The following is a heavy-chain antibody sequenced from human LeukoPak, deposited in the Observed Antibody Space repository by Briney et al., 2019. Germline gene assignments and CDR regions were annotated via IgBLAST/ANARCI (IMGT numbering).Heavy chain of an antibody. Sequence: GESLRLSCAASGFTFSSSAMSWVRQAPGKGLEWVAAISDTGRLSYCADSVNGRFTISRDNSKNTLSLQMNSLRAADTAVYYCAKGGLRDGYSYAFWGQGTLITVSS. D-gene: IGHD5-24*01. J-gene: IGHJ4*02. V-gene: IGHV3-23*01. CDR3: AKGGLRDGYSYAF. CDR2: ISDTGRLS. CDR1: GFTFSSSA.